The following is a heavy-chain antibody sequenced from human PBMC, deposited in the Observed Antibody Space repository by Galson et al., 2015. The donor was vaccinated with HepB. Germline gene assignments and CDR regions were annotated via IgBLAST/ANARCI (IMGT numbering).Heavy chain of an antibody. CDR2: INHSGGT. Sequence: SETLSLTCAVYGGSFSGYYWSWIRQPPGKGLEWIGEINHSGGTNYNPSLKSRVTISVDTSKNQFSLKLSSVTAADTAVYYCARGNITMVQGVTGWFDPWGQGTLVTVSS. D-gene: IGHD3-10*01. CDR1: GGSFSGYY. V-gene: IGHV4-34*01. J-gene: IGHJ5*02. CDR3: ARGNITMVQGVTGWFDP.